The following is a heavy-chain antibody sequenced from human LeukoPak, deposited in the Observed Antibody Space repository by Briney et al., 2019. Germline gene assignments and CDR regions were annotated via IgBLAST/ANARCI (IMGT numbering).Heavy chain of an antibody. CDR1: RGSIISDDYY. CDR3: ARSYCSSNSCYRSRDY. Sequence: SETLSLTCTVSRGSIISDDYYWSWIRQPPGNGLEWIGYIDYSGITSSNPSLKTRATISVDTSKNQFSLKLRALAATDTAVYYCARSYCSSNSCYRSRDYWGQGTVVTV. D-gene: IGHD2-2*02. CDR2: IDYSGIT. J-gene: IGHJ4*02. V-gene: IGHV4-30-4*01.